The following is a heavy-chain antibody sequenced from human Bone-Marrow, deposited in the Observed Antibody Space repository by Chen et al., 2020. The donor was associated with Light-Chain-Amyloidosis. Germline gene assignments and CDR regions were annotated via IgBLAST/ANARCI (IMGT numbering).Heavy chain of an antibody. CDR1: GFTFSSYS. CDR2: ISPDGKTT. J-gene: IGHJ4*02. Sequence: EVQLVESGGGLVKPGGSLRLSCAASGFTFSSYSMNWVRQAPGKGLEWVSRISPDGKTTYYADSVKGRFTISRDNAKNTLYLQMNSLRAEDTAVYYCARAYCSGDSCPNSLGYWGQGTLVTVSS. D-gene: IGHD2-15*01. V-gene: IGHV3-74*02. CDR3: ARAYCSGDSCPNSLGY.